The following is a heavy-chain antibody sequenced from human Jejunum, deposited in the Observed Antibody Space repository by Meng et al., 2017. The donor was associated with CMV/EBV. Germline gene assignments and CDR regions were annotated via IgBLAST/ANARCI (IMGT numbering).Heavy chain of an antibody. CDR3: ARNNYESTGFDY. D-gene: IGHD3-22*01. CDR2: IYYSGST. J-gene: IGHJ4*02. CDR1: GYSIINNNW. Sequence: TCAVSGYSIINNNWWGWIRQPPGKGLEWIGYIYYSGSTFYNPSLKSRVTMSLDTSKNQFSLKLSSVTAVDTAVYYCARNNYESTGFDYWGLGSLVTVSS. V-gene: IGHV4-28*01.